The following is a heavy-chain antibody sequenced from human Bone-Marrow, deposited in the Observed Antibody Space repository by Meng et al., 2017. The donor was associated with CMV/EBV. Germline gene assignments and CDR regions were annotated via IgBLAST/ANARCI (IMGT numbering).Heavy chain of an antibody. CDR1: GFTFSRYG. V-gene: IGHV3-48*04. CDR2: ISSSSSTI. D-gene: IGHD2-21*01. Sequence: ESLKISCAASGFTFSRYGINWVRQAPGKGLEWVAFISSSSSTIYYADSVKGRFTISRENAKNSLYLQMNSLRAEDTAVYYCASLWDAFDIWGQGTRATVSS. CDR3: ASLWDAFDI. J-gene: IGHJ3*02.